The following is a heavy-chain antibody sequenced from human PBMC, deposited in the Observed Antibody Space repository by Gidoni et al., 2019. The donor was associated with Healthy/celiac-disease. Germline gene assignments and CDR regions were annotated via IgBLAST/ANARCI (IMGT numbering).Heavy chain of an antibody. Sequence: QVQLVQSGAEVKKPGSSVKVSCTASAGTFSSYAISWVRQAPGQGLEWMGGIIPIFGTANYAQKFQGRVTITADESTSTAYMELSSLRSEDTAVYYCARDGARFSPNEKNWFDPWGQGTLVTVSS. CDR2: IIPIFGTA. CDR1: AGTFSSYA. CDR3: ARDGARFSPNEKNWFDP. D-gene: IGHD1-1*01. V-gene: IGHV1-69*01. J-gene: IGHJ5*02.